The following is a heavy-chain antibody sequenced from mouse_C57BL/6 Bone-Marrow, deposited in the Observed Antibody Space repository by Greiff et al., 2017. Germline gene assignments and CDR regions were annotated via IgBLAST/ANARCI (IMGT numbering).Heavy chain of an antibody. CDR1: GYTFTDYE. Sequence: QVQLQQSGAELVRPGASVTLSCKASGYTFTDYEMHWVKQTPVHGLEWIGAIDPETGGTAYNQKFKGKAILTAAKSSSTAYMERRSLTSEDSAVYYCTRDYYGSSHYYAMDYWGQGTSVTVSS. V-gene: IGHV1-15*01. CDR3: TRDYYGSSHYYAMDY. D-gene: IGHD1-1*01. J-gene: IGHJ4*01. CDR2: IDPETGGT.